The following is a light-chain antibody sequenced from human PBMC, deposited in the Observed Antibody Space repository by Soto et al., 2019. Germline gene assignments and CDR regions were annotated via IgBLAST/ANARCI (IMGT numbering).Light chain of an antibody. Sequence: EIVMTQSPGTLSVSPGERATLSCRASQSVRSNLARYQQKPGQAPRLLIFGVSTRATGIPARFSGSGSGTEFALTISSLQSEDFAVYYCQQHNDWPLTFGGGTKLELK. J-gene: IGKJ4*01. CDR1: QSVRSN. CDR2: GVS. CDR3: QQHNDWPLT. V-gene: IGKV3-15*01.